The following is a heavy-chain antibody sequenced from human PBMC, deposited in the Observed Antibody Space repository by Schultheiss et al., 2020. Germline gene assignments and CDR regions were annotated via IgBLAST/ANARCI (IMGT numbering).Heavy chain of an antibody. CDR2: IYYSGST. Sequence: SETLSLTCTVSGGSISSGGYYWSWIRQHPGKGLEWIGYIYYSGSTYYNPSLKSRVTISVDTSKNQFSLKLSSVTAADTAVYYCARVRYCSSTSCYPEFDYWGQGTLVTVSA. V-gene: IGHV4-30-4*08. CDR1: GGSISSGGYY. D-gene: IGHD2-2*01. J-gene: IGHJ4*02. CDR3: ARVRYCSSTSCYPEFDY.